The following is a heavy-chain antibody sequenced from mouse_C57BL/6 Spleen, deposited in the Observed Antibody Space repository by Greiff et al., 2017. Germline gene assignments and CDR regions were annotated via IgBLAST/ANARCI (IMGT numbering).Heavy chain of an antibody. D-gene: IGHD2-3*01. CDR1: GFTFSSYA. V-gene: IGHV5-9-1*02. CDR3: IRERLLDYAMDY. CDR2: ISSGGDYI. Sequence: EVKVVESGEGLVKPGGSLKLSCAASGFTFSSYAMSWVRQTPEKRLEWVAYISSGGDYIYYADTVKGRFPISRDNARNTLYLQMSSLKSEDTAMYYCIRERLLDYAMDYWGQGTSVTVSS. J-gene: IGHJ4*01.